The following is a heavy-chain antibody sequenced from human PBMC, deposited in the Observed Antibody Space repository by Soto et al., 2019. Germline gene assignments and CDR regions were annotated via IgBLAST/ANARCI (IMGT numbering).Heavy chain of an antibody. D-gene: IGHD4-17*01. V-gene: IGHV1-69*12. CDR3: ARGDYGDYLYYFDY. CDR2: IIPIFGTA. J-gene: IGHJ4*02. CDR1: GGTFSSYA. Sequence: QVQLVQSGAEVKKPGSSVKVSCKASGGTFSSYAISWVRQAPGQGLEWMGGIIPIFGTANYAQKFRGRVTXXAXEXXSTAYMALSSLRSEDTAVYYCARGDYGDYLYYFDYWGQGTLVTVSS.